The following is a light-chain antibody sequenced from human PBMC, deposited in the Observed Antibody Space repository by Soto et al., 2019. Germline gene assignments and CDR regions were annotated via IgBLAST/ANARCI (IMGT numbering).Light chain of an antibody. J-gene: IGKJ4*01. Sequence: ENVLTQSPATLSLSPGERATLSCRASQSVSSYLAWYQQKPGQAPMLLIYDASNRATGIPARFSGSGSGTDFTLTISSLEPEDFAVYYCQQRSNWPPSLTFGGGTKVEIK. CDR2: DAS. CDR3: QQRSNWPPSLT. V-gene: IGKV3-11*01. CDR1: QSVSSY.